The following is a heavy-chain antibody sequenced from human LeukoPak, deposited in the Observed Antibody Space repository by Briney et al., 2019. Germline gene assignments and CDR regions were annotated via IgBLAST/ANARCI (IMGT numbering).Heavy chain of an antibody. D-gene: IGHD3-10*01. CDR3: VRGLYGLGWDY. J-gene: IGHJ4*02. CDR1: GFTFSRYA. CDR2: MSSEWGTT. V-gene: IGHV3-64*04. Sequence: GGSLRLSCSASGFTFSRYAMHWVRQAPGKRLELVSGMSSEWGTTDYADPVKGRFTISRDNAKNTVYLQMNRLIGEDTALYYCVRGLYGLGWDYWGQGTLVTVSS.